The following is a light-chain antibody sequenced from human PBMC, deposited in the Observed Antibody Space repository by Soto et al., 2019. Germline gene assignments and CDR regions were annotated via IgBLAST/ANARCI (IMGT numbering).Light chain of an antibody. CDR3: QSLGTGIQV. J-gene: IGLJ3*02. CDR2: INYDGTH. V-gene: IGLV4-69*01. Sequence: QPVLTQSPSASASLGASVKLTCTLSSGYSTYPIAWHQQQSEKGPRFLMKINYDGTHSKGDGFFDRFSGSSSGAERHLTISSLQSEDEADYYCQSLGTGIQVFGGGTKLTVL. CDR1: SGYSTYP.